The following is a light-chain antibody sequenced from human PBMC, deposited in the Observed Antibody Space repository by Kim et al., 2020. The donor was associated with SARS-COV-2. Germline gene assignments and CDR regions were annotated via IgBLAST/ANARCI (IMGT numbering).Light chain of an antibody. V-gene: IGLV3-21*04. CDR3: QVWGRSSDHRV. CDR2: YDS. J-gene: IGLJ2*01. Sequence: SYELTQPPSVSVAPGKTARITCGGNNIGNKSVHWYQQKPGQAPVLVIYYDSDRPSGIPERFSGSNSGNTATLTIRRVEAGDEADYYCQVWGRSSDHRVFG. CDR1: NIGNKS.